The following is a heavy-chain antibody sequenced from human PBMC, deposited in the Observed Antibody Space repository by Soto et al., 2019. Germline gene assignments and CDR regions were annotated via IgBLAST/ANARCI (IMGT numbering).Heavy chain of an antibody. CDR3: AKDIYADNYDYFDY. CDR1: GFTFDDYA. CDR2: ISWNSGSI. D-gene: IGHD3-16*01. Sequence: EGQLVESGGGLVQPGRSLRLSCAASGFTFDDYAMHWVRQAPGKGLEWVSGISWNSGSIGYADSVKGRFTISRDNAKNSLYLQMNSLRAEDTALYYCAKDIYADNYDYFDYWGQGTLVTVSS. V-gene: IGHV3-9*01. J-gene: IGHJ4*02.